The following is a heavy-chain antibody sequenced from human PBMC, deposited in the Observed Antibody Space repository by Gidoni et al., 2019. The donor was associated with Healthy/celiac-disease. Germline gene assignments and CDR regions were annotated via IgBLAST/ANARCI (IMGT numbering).Heavy chain of an antibody. CDR1: GFTFRRYG. CDR2: ISYDGRTK. D-gene: IGHD5-12*01. J-gene: IGHJ6*02. CDR3: AKDFGGAPNYISGYELYYYYGMDV. V-gene: IGHV3-30*18. Sequence: QVQLVEPGGGVGQPGRSRRRSRAASGFTFRRYGMHVVSQAPGKGLGLVSVISYDGRTKYYAASVQGRFTFSRDNSNNTLYLQINSLRAAATAVSYCAKDFGGAPNYISGYELYYYYGMDVWGQGTTVTVSS.